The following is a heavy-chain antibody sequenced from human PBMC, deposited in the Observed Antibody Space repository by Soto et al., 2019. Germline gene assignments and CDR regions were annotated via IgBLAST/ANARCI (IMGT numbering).Heavy chain of an antibody. J-gene: IGHJ3*01. CDR1: GFTFSSHW. CDR2: IKTDGSNT. CDR3: ARGVPNHSGFAV. V-gene: IGHV3-74*01. D-gene: IGHD2-8*01. Sequence: EVQLVESGGGLVQPGGSRRVSCAASGFTFSSHWMHWVRQAPGKGLVWVSRIKTDGSNTNYADAVKGRFTISRDNAKTRLYLEMNSLRAEDTAVYYCARGVPNHSGFAVWGQGPMVTVSS.